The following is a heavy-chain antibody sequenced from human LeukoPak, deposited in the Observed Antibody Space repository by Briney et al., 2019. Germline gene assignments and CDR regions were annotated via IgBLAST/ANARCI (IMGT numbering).Heavy chain of an antibody. CDR1: GFTFSSNV. D-gene: IGHD3-10*01. CDR3: AKLPGCYYGSQNYRDY. J-gene: IGHJ4*02. CDR2: ISTTSDSA. Sequence: PGGSLRLSCAASGFTFSSNVMSWVRQAPGKGLEWVSAISTTSDSAYYADSVKGRFTISRDNSKNSLYLQMNSLRAEDTAIYYCAKLPGCYYGSQNYRDYWGQGTLVSVSS. V-gene: IGHV3-23*01.